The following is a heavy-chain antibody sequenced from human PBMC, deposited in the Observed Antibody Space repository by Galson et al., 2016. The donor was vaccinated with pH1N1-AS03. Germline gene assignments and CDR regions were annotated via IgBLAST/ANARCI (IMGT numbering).Heavy chain of an antibody. V-gene: IGHV4-31*03. J-gene: IGHJ5*02. D-gene: IGHD2-2*01. CDR3: ASVSLAYCSSTSCFRFDP. CDR2: IYDSGNT. CDR1: GGSTSSGNYF. Sequence: TLSLTCTVSGGSTSSGNYFWNWIRQHPGKGLEWIGLIYDSGNTFYNPSLKSRVSISVDTSKNQFSLKLNSVTAADTAVYYCASVSLAYCSSTSCFRFDPWGQGTLVTVSS.